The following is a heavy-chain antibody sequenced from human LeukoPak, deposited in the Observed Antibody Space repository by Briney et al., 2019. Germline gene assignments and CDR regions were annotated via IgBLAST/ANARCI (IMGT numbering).Heavy chain of an antibody. CDR1: GFTFSSYS. J-gene: IGHJ4*02. Sequence: PGGSLRLSCAASGFTFSSYSMNWVRQAPGKGLEWVSSISSSSSYIYYADSVKGRFTISRDNAKNSLYLQMNSLRAEDTAVYYCAKEGGGTSTVSFDYWGQGTLVTVSS. V-gene: IGHV3-21*04. D-gene: IGHD1-1*01. CDR2: ISSSSSYI. CDR3: AKEGGGTSTVSFDY.